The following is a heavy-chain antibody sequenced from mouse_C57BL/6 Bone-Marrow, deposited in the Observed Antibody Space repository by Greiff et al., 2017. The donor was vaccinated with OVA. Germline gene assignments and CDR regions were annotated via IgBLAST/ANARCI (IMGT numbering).Heavy chain of an antibody. D-gene: IGHD3-2*02. J-gene: IGHJ4*01. CDR2: IYPGNSDT. CDR3: TRSGSSGYAMDY. V-gene: IGHV1-5*01. Sequence: EVQLQQSGTVLARPGASVTMSCKTSGYTFTSYWMHWVKQRPGQGLEWIGAIYPGNSDTSYNQKFKGKAKLTAVTSASTAYMELSSLTNEDSAVYYCTRSGSSGYAMDYWGQGTSVTVSS. CDR1: GYTFTSYW.